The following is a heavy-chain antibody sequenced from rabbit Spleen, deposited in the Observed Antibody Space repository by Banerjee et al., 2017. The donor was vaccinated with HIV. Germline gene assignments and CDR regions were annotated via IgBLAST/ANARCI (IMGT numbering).Heavy chain of an antibody. CDR1: GFSLGSSYW. Sequence: QEQLVESGGGLVQPEGSLTLTCTAAGFSLGSSYWISWVRQAPGKGLEWIACIYAGSSRPTSYASWAKGRFTTSKTSSTTVTLQMTSLTAADTATYFGARDGSSYYTLELWGQGTLVTVS. J-gene: IGHJ3*01. CDR2: IYAGSSRPT. D-gene: IGHD8-1*01. V-gene: IGHV1S45*01. CDR3: ARDGSSYYTLEL.